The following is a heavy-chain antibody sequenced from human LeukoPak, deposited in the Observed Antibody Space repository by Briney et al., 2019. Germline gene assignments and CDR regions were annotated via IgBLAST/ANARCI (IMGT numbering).Heavy chain of an antibody. V-gene: IGHV1-18*01. D-gene: IGHD3-10*01. CDR1: GYTFTSYG. Sequence: ASVKVSCKASGYTFTSYGISWVRQAPGQGLERMGWISAYNGNTNYAQKLQGRVTMTTDTSTSTAYMELRSLSADAPAVYYCASEPPSPFLCFRELFSSYYYYHGMDLWGQGTTVPVSS. CDR3: ASEPPSPFLCFRELFSSYYYYHGMDL. J-gene: IGHJ6*02. CDR2: ISAYNGNT.